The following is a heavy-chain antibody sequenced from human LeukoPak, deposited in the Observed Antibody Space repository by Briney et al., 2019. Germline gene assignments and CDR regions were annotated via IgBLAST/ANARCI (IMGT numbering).Heavy chain of an antibody. V-gene: IGHV1-46*01. CDR3: ARDLRGDLSPYGSGWHGSGYYYYYYMDV. Sequence: GASVKVSCKASGYTFTSYYMHWVRQAPGQGLEWMGIINPSGGSTSYAQKFQGRVTMTRDTSTSTVYMELSSLRSEDTPVYYCARDLRGDLSPYGSGWHGSGYYYYYYMDVWGKGTTVTVSS. CDR2: INPSGGST. CDR1: GYTFTSYY. D-gene: IGHD6-19*01. J-gene: IGHJ6*03.